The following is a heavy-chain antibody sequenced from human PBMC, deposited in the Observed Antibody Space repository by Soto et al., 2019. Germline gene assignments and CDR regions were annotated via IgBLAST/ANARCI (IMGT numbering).Heavy chain of an antibody. J-gene: IGHJ6*02. CDR1: GGSVSSGSYY. Sequence: SETLSLTCTVSGGSVSSGSYYWSWIRQPPGKGLEWIGYIYYNGSTNYNPSLKSRVTISVDTSKNQFSLKLSSVTAADTAVYYCARDLGDFWSGSYYYYYYGMDVWGQGTTVTVSS. D-gene: IGHD3-3*01. CDR3: ARDLGDFWSGSYYYYYYGMDV. CDR2: IYYNGST. V-gene: IGHV4-61*01.